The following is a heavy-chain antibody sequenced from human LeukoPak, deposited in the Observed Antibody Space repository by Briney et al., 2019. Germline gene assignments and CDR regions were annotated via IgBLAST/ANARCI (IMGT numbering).Heavy chain of an antibody. V-gene: IGHV3-23*01. D-gene: IGHD3-22*01. CDR2: ISASGRST. Sequence: GGSLRLSCVGSGFTFITYGMSWVRQAPGKGLEWVSTISASGRSTHYADSVKGRFTISRDNSKNTLYLQMNSLRAEDTAVYYCEKYDSSGYYSGDYWGQGTLVTVSS. J-gene: IGHJ4*02. CDR1: GFTFITYG. CDR3: EKYDSSGYYSGDY.